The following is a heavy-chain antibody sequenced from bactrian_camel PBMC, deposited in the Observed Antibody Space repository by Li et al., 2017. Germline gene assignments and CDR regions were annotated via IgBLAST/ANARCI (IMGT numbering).Heavy chain of an antibody. J-gene: IGHJ4*01. CDR2: INSGGGTT. D-gene: IGHD3*01. V-gene: IGHV3S31*01. CDR3: AAAGTSWAGSENLCETPARTSAR. CDR1: GFTFSIYA. Sequence: QLVESGGGSVQAGETLRLSCTASGFTFSIYAMSRVRQAPGKGLEWVSGINSGGGTTYYADSVKGRFTISRDNAKNTLYLQLDSLKPEDTGMYYCAAAGTSWAGSENLCETPARTSARWGQGTQVTVS.